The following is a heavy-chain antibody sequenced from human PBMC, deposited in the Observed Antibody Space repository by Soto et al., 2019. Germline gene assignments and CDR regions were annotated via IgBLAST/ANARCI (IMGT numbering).Heavy chain of an antibody. Sequence: QVQLVQSGAEVKKPGSSVRVSCKASGGPFSMFTFNWVRQAAGQGLEWMGGIIPRFGTRNYAPTLQGRVTITADGSTNTAYMELSSLRSEDTAVYYCARGRGLYNSGRSQLDYWGQGTLVTVSS. CDR2: IIPRFGTR. CDR1: GGPFSMFT. J-gene: IGHJ4*02. V-gene: IGHV1-69*01. CDR3: ARGRGLYNSGRSQLDY. D-gene: IGHD3-22*01.